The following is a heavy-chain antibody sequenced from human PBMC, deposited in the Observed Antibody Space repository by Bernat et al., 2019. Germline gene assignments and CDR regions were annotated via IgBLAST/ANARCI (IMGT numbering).Heavy chain of an antibody. Sequence: VQLVESGGGLVQPGGSLRLSCAASGFTFSSYAMHWVRQAPGKGLEWVAVISYDGSNKYYADSVKGRFTISRDNSKNTLYLQMNSLRAEDTAVYYCARGPTYYYYYMDVWGKGTTVTVSS. V-gene: IGHV3-30*01. J-gene: IGHJ6*03. CDR2: ISYDGSNK. CDR1: GFTFSSYA. CDR3: ARGPTYYYYYMDV.